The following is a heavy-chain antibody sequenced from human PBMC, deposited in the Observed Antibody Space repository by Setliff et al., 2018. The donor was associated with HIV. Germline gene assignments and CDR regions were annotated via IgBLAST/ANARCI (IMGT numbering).Heavy chain of an antibody. CDR2: INTDTGNP. V-gene: IGHV7-4-1*02. J-gene: IGHJ4*02. Sequence: ASVKVSCKASGYTFTNYAINWVRQAPGQGLEWMGWINTDTGNPTYVQGFTGRFVFSLDTSVNTAYLQISSLKTEDSAVYYCARGPPSQVDYWGQGTLVTVSS. CDR3: ARGPPSQVDY. CDR1: GYTFTNYA.